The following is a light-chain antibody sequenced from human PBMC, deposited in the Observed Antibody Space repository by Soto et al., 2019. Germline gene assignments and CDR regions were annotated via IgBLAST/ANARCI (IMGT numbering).Light chain of an antibody. V-gene: IGKV1-5*01. J-gene: IGKJ5*01. Sequence: DIKMTQSPSTLSAYVGDRVTITCRASQSISRWLAWYQQKPGKAPQALIYDASSLKSGVPSRFSGNGSGTEFTLTFSSLQPDDFPTYYCQQYYTYSTFGQGTRLEIK. CDR2: DAS. CDR1: QSISRW. CDR3: QQYYTYST.